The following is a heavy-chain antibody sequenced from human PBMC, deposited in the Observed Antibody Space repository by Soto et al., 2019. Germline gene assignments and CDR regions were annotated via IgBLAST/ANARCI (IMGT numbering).Heavy chain of an antibody. CDR3: ARGRGDYYGSGSFSP. D-gene: IGHD3-10*01. V-gene: IGHV1-8*01. CDR1: VYTFTSYD. CDR2: MNPNSGNT. J-gene: IGHJ5*02. Sequence: ASVKVSCKASVYTFTSYDINWVRQATGQGLEWMGWMNPNSGNTGYAQKFQGRVTMTRSTSISTAYMELSSLRSEDTAVYYCARGRGDYYGSGSFSPWGQGTLVTVSS.